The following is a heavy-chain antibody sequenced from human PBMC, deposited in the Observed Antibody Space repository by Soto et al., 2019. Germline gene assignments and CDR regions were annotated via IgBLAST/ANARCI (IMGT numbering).Heavy chain of an antibody. D-gene: IGHD2-2*02. J-gene: IGHJ4*02. CDR1: GFSFSDYE. CDR2: ISTTAGTI. V-gene: IGHV3-48*03. Sequence: GWSLRLSCAASGFSFSDYEMNWVRQAPGKGLEWVSYISTTAGTIYYADSVRGRFTISRDNTKNSLYLQMNSLRAEDTAVYYCARLCSSTSCYRQFDYWGQGTLVTVSS. CDR3: ARLCSSTSCYRQFDY.